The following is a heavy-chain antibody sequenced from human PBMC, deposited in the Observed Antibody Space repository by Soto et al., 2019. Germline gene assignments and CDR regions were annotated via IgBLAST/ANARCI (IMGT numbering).Heavy chain of an antibody. J-gene: IGHJ4*02. Sequence: GGSLRLSCAASGFTFSSYAMSWVRQAPGKGLEWVSAISGSGGSTYYADYVKGRFTISRDNSKNTLYLQMNSLRAEDTAVYYCAKIVMEVVPAALVDYWGQGTLVTVSS. V-gene: IGHV3-23*01. CDR1: GFTFSSYA. D-gene: IGHD2-2*01. CDR3: AKIVMEVVPAALVDY. CDR2: ISGSGGST.